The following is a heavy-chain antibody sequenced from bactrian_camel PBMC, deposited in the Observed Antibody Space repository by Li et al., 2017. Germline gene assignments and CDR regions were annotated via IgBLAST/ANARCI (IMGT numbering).Heavy chain of an antibody. CDR2: ISSGGVTT. D-gene: IGHD3*01. CDR3: ARGSTTYLNY. V-gene: IGHV3S31*01. J-gene: IGHJ4*01. CDR1: GFTFSSYG. Sequence: VQLVESGGGLVQPGGSLRLSCAASGFTFSSYGMSWVRQRPGKGLEWVSAISSGGVTTYYADSVKGRFTISRDNTKNIMSLQMNSLKSDDTALYYCARGSTTYLNYWGQGTQVTVS.